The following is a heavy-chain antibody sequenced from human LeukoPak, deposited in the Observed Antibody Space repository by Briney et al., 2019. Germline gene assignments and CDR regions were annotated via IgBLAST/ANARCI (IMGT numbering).Heavy chain of an antibody. CDR2: FSSGGDT. J-gene: IGHJ3*01. CDR1: EFIVSNFY. CDR3: ARVALYALDV. Sequence: RPGGSLRLSCAASEFIVSNFYMAWVRQAPGKGLEWVSVFSSGGDTYYAESVKGRFTIYRDNSKNTLYLQISSLRAEDTAVYYCARVALYALDVWGQGTVVTVSS. D-gene: IGHD3-16*01. V-gene: IGHV3-53*01.